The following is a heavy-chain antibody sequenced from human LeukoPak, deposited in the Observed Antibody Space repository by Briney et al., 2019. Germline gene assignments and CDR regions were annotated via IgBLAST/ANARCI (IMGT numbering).Heavy chain of an antibody. D-gene: IGHD1-1*01. CDR2: IYYSGST. CDR1: GFTFSNYW. CDR3: ARGTVERTYYYYYYMDV. V-gene: IGHV4-59*12. Sequence: GSLRLSCAASGFTFSNYWMHWIRQPPGKGLEWIGYIYYSGSTYYNPSLKSRVTISVDTSKNQFSLKLSSVTAADTAVYYCARGTVERTYYYYYYMDVWGKGTTVTVSS. J-gene: IGHJ6*03.